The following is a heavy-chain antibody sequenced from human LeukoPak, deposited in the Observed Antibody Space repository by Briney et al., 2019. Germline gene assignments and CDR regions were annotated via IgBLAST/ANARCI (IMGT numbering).Heavy chain of an antibody. J-gene: IGHJ4*02. D-gene: IGHD3-16*01. CDR1: GFTFSSYS. V-gene: IGHV3-21*01. Sequence: PGGSPRLSCAVSGFTFSSYSINWVRQAPGKGLEWVSSISSSSSYIYYADSVKGRFTISRDNAKNSLYLQMNSLRAEDTAVYYCAREGGGRLDYWGQGTLVTVSS. CDR3: AREGGGRLDY. CDR2: ISSSSSYI.